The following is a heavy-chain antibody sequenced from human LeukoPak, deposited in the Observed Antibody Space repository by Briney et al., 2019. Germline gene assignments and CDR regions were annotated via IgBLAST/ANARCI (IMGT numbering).Heavy chain of an antibody. CDR2: IYHSGST. CDR3: ARRGGSYYYYYYMDV. CDR1: GGSISSSNW. V-gene: IGHV4-4*02. J-gene: IGHJ6*03. Sequence: PSETLSLTCAVSGGSISSSNWWSWVRQPSGKGLEWIGEIYHSGSTNYNPSLKSRVTISVDKSKNQFSLKLSSVTAADTAVYYCARRGGSYYYYYYMDVWGKGTTVTVSS. D-gene: IGHD1-26*01.